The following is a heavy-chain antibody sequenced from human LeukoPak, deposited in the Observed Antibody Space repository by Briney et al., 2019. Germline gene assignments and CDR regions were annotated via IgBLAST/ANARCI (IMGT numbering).Heavy chain of an antibody. CDR2: IGPSGNFI. V-gene: IGHV3-11*04. CDR1: GFTFSDSY. J-gene: IGHJ4*02. D-gene: IGHD5-12*01. Sequence: GRSLRLSCEASGFTFSDSYMSWLRQPPGKGLESISYIGPSGNFINYADSVKGRFTISRDNAKKSLYLQMNSLRAEDTAVYYCAKDYSGAHDYWAQGTLVTVSS. CDR3: AKDYSGAHDY.